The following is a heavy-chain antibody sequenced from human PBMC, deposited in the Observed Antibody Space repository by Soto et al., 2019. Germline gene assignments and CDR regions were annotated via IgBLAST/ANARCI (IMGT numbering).Heavy chain of an antibody. Sequence: SVKVSCKASGGTFSSYAISWVRQAPGQGLEWMGGVIPIFGTANYAQKFQGRVTITADESTSTAYMELSSLRSEDTAVYYCARTRITIFGVVQLYYYYGMDVWGQGTTVTVSS. V-gene: IGHV1-69*13. CDR3: ARTRITIFGVVQLYYYYGMDV. D-gene: IGHD3-3*01. J-gene: IGHJ6*02. CDR2: VIPIFGTA. CDR1: GGTFSSYA.